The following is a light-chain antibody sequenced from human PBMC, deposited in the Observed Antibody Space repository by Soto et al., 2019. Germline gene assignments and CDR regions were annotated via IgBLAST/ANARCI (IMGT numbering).Light chain of an antibody. Sequence: QSALTQPASVSGSPGQSITISCTGTNIDVGGYNYVSWYQQHPGKAPKPMIYDVSNRPSGFSNRFSGSKSGNTASLTISGLQAEDEADYYCMSYTRNRAWVFGGETKLTV. CDR3: MSYTRNRAWV. CDR2: DVS. V-gene: IGLV2-14*01. CDR1: NIDVGGYNY. J-gene: IGLJ3*02.